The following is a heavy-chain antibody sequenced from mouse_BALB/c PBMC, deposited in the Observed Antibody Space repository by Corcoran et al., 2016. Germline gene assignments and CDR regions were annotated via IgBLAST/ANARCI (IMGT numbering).Heavy chain of an antibody. D-gene: IGHD1-1*01. J-gene: IGHJ3*01. CDR1: GYTFTNYG. CDR3: ANYYGSSYGGAY. CDR2: INTYTGEP. Sequence: QIQLVQSGPELKKPGETVKISCKASGYTFTNYGMNWVKQAPGKGLKWMGWINTYTGEPTYADDFKGRFAFSLETSASTAYLQINNLKNEDTATYFCANYYGSSYGGAYWGQGTLVTVS. V-gene: IGHV9-3-1*01.